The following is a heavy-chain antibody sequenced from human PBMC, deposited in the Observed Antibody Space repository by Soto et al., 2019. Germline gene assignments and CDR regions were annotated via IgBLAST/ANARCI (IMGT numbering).Heavy chain of an antibody. Sequence: GGSLRLSCAASGFTFSSYSMNWVRQAPGKGLEWVSYISSSSSTIYYADSVKGRFTTSRDNAKNSLYLQMNSLRAEDTAVYYCAPDFWSGYYPFYWGQGTLVTVSS. V-gene: IGHV3-48*01. CDR3: APDFWSGYYPFY. D-gene: IGHD3-3*01. J-gene: IGHJ4*02. CDR1: GFTFSSYS. CDR2: ISSSSSTI.